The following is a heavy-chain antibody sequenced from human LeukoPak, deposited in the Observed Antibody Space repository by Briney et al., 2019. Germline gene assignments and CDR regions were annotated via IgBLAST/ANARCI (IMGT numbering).Heavy chain of an antibody. CDR1: GFSFDDYG. Sequence: AGGSLRLSCAASGFSFDDYGMSWVRQAPGKGLEWVSGINWNGGSTGYADSVKGRFTISRDNAKNSLSLQMNSLRVEDTAVYYCARGGSYLSAFDIWGQGTMVTVSS. CDR2: INWNGGST. J-gene: IGHJ3*02. D-gene: IGHD1-26*01. V-gene: IGHV3-20*04. CDR3: ARGGSYLSAFDI.